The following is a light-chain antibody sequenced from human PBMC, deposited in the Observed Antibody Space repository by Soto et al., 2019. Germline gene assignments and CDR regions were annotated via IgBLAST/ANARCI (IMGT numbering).Light chain of an antibody. CDR1: QSLLHSNGYNY. J-gene: IGKJ1*01. V-gene: IGKV2-28*01. Sequence: DLVMTQSPLSLPVTPGEPASISCRSSQSLLHSNGYNYLDWYLQKPGQSPQLLIYMGSNRASGVPDRFSGSASGTDFTLKISRVEAEDVGVYYCMQALQTPLTFGQGTKVEIK. CDR3: MQALQTPLT. CDR2: MGS.